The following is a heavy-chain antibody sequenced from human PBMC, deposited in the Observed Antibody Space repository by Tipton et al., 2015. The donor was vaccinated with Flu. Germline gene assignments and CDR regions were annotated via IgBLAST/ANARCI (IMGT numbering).Heavy chain of an antibody. Sequence: SLRLSCAASGFPFGTYAMSWVRQAPGTGLQWVASVTLGGRETDFADSVRGRFTISRDNARNTLYLQMNSLRVEDTAVYYCARYYEWYRRGPFDYWGQGTLVTVAS. D-gene: IGHD3-16*01. V-gene: IGHV3-23*01. J-gene: IGHJ4*02. CDR2: VTLGGRET. CDR1: GFPFGTYA. CDR3: ARYYEWYRRGPFDY.